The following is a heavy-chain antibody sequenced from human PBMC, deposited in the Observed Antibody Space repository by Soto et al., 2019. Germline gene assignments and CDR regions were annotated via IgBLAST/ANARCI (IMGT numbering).Heavy chain of an antibody. J-gene: IGHJ3*01. D-gene: IGHD6-13*01. Sequence: SVKVSCKASGGTFSSYAISWVRQAPGEGLEWMGGIIPIFGTANYAQKFQGRVTITADESTSTAYMELSSLRSEDTAVYYCASQPGIAAARAINACDLWGNGKIVIV. CDR3: ASQPGIAAARAINACDL. CDR1: GGTFSSYA. CDR2: IIPIFGTA. V-gene: IGHV1-69*13.